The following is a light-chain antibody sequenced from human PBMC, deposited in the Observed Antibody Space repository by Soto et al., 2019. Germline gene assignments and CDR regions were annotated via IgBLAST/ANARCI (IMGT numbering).Light chain of an antibody. CDR3: SSYTSSSTYV. V-gene: IGLV2-14*01. CDR1: SSDVGGYNY. Sequence: QSVLTQPASVSGSPGQSITISCTGTSSDVGGYNYVSWYQQHPGKAPKLMIYDVSNRPSGVSNRFSGSKSGNTASLTISGLQVEDEADYYCSSYTSSSTYVFGNGTKVTVL. J-gene: IGLJ1*01. CDR2: DVS.